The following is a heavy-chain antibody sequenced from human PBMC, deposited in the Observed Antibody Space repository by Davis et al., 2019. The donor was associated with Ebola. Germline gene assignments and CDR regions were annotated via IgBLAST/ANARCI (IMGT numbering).Heavy chain of an antibody. J-gene: IGHJ2*01. V-gene: IGHV3-7*01. CDR1: GFTFSNYW. CDR2: IKQDGSEK. Sequence: PGGSLRLSCAASGFTFSNYWMSWFRQAPGKGLGWVARIKQDGSEKYYVDYVKGRFTISRDNAKNTLYLQMNSLRAEDTAVYYCARVLAARPWYFDLWGRGTLVTVSS. D-gene: IGHD6-6*01. CDR3: ARVLAARPWYFDL.